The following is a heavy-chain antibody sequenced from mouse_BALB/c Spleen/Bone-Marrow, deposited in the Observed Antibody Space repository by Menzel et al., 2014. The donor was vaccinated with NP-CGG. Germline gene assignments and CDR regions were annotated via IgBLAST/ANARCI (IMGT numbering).Heavy chain of an antibody. CDR1: GYTFTSYW. Sequence: VKLMESGAELVKPGASVKLSCKASGYTFTSYWMHWVRQRPGQGLEWIGEINPSNGRTNYNEKFKSKATLTVDKSSSTAYMQLGSLTSEDSAVYYCALYYYGSLDYWGQGTTLTVSS. V-gene: IGHV1S81*02. J-gene: IGHJ2*01. D-gene: IGHD1-1*01. CDR3: ALYYYGSLDY. CDR2: INPSNGRT.